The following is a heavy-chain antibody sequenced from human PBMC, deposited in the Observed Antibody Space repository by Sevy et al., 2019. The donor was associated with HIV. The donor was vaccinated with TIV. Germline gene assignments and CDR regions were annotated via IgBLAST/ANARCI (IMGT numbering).Heavy chain of an antibody. D-gene: IGHD3-3*01. CDR2: IYYSGST. Sequence: SETLSLTCTVSGGSVSSGSYYWSWIRQRPGKGLEWTGDIYYSGSTNYNPSLKSRVTISVDTSKNQFSLKLSSVTAADTAVYYCALTTYYDFSSGYLQYYYYGMDVWGQGTTVTVSS. J-gene: IGHJ6*02. CDR3: ALTTYYDFSSGYLQYYYYGMDV. V-gene: IGHV4-61*01. CDR1: GGSVSSGSYY.